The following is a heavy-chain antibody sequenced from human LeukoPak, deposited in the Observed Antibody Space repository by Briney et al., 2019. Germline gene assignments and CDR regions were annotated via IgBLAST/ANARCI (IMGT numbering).Heavy chain of an antibody. CDR1: GFTFSDHF. D-gene: IGHD1-1*01. CDR2: IRKKPHSYTT. Sequence: GGSLRLSCAASGFTFSDHFMDWVRQAPGKGLEWVGRIRKKPHSYTTEYAASVKGRFTFSRDDLRNSLYLQMNSLEAEDTGVYYCARVSATTGATDALDFWGQGTMVTVSS. J-gene: IGHJ3*01. CDR3: ARVSATTGATDALDF. V-gene: IGHV3-72*01.